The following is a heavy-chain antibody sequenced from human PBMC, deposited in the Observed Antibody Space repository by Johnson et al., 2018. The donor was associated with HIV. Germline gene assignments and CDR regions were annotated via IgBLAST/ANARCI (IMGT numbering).Heavy chain of an antibody. V-gene: IGHV3-20*04. Sequence: VQLVESGGGLVQPGRSLRLSCAASGFTFSSYWMSWVRQAPGKGLEWVAGINWNGGNIGYADSVKGRFTISRDNAKNSLYLQMNSLRAEDTALYYCASCGGTVDDAFDIWGQGTLVIVSS. J-gene: IGHJ3*02. D-gene: IGHD2-21*01. CDR1: GFTFSSYW. CDR3: ASCGGTVDDAFDI. CDR2: INWNGGNI.